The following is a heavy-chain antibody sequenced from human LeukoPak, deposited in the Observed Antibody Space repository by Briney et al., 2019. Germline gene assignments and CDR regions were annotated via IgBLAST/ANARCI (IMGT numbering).Heavy chain of an antibody. J-gene: IGHJ4*02. V-gene: IGHV3-15*01. D-gene: IGHD6-13*01. CDR1: GFSFNNAW. CDR2: IKSKTDGGTT. Sequence: GGSLRLSCAASGFSFNNAWMSWVRQAPGKGLEWVGCIKSKTDGGTTDYAAPVKGRFTISRDDSKNTVYLQMNSLKTEDTAVYYCTRKGAAAFFDYWGQGTLVTVSS. CDR3: TRKGAAAFFDY.